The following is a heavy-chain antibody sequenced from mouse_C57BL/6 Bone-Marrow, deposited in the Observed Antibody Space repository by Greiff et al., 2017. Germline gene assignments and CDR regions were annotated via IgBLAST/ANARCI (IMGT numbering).Heavy chain of an antibody. D-gene: IGHD1-1*01. V-gene: IGHV1-55*01. CDR1: GYTFTSYW. CDR3: ARRDYYGSSYAKDN. CDR2: IYPGSGSN. J-gene: IGHJ4*01. Sequence: VQLQQPGAELVKPGASVKMSCKASGYTFTSYWITWVKQRPGQGLEWIGDIYPGSGSNNYNEKFKSKATLTADTSSSTAYMQLSSLTSEDSAVYYCARRDYYGSSYAKDNWGQGTSVTVTS.